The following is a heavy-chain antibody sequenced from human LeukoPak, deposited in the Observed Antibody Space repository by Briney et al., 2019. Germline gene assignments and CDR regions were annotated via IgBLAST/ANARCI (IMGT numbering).Heavy chain of an antibody. V-gene: IGHV1-18*01. D-gene: IGHD2-2*01. Sequence: GTSVKVSCKASGYTFTSYGISWVRQAPGQGLEWMGWISAYNGNTNYAQKLQGRVTMTTDTSTSTAYMELRSLRSDDTAVYYCAREGVGCSSTSCYDGGSRQNDYWGQGTLVTVSS. CDR2: ISAYNGNT. CDR1: GYTFTSYG. J-gene: IGHJ4*02. CDR3: AREGVGCSSTSCYDGGSRQNDY.